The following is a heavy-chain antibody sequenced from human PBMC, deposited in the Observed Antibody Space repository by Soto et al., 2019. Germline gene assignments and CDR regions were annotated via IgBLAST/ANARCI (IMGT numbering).Heavy chain of an antibody. CDR3: TRHAIIPKLLYGMDV. D-gene: IGHD2-15*01. V-gene: IGHV4-59*02. Sequence: KTSETLSLTCTVSGGSVSGYYWSWIRQPPGKGLEWLGYIFYAGTTLYNPSVQSRVSITVDTSKNQFSLKLSSVTAADTAVYYCTRHAIIPKLLYGMDVWGQGTTVTASS. J-gene: IGHJ6*02. CDR2: IFYAGTT. CDR1: GGSVSGYY.